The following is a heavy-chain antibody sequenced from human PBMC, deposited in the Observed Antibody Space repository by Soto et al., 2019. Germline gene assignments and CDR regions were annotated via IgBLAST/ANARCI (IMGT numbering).Heavy chain of an antibody. J-gene: IGHJ4*02. D-gene: IGHD2-21*01. CDR3: ARVAFQAFDS. CDR2: INPTDGGT. Sequence: SVKVSCKASGYTFTRNHIHWVRQAPGQGLEWMGIINPTDGGTGYAQDFQGRVTMTRDPSTSTVYMELSSLRSEDTAVYYCARVAFQAFDSWGQGSLVTVSS. V-gene: IGHV1-46*01. CDR1: GYTFTRNH.